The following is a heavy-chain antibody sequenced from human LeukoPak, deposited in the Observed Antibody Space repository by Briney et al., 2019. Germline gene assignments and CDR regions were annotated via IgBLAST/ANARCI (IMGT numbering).Heavy chain of an antibody. J-gene: IGHJ4*02. V-gene: IGHV3-21*01. D-gene: IGHD6-19*01. CDR2: ISSTSSYI. CDR3: ARALAVAAYFDY. Sequence: GGSLRLSCAASGFTFSTYSMNWVRQAPGRGLEWVSSISSTSSYIYYADSVKGRFTISRDNAQNSLYPQMNSLRPEDTAVYYCARALAVAAYFDYWGQGTLVTVSS. CDR1: GFTFSTYS.